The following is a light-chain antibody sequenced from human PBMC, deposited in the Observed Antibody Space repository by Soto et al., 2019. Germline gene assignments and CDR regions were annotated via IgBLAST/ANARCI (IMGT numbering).Light chain of an antibody. CDR2: GAS. Sequence: EIVLTQSPDTLSLSPGEGVTLSCRASQTVTSDYLAWYQQKPGQPPRLLIYGASIGAAGLPDRFSGSGSGTEFTLTISRLEPEDFAVYYCQQYGGAPYTFGPGTDLKSK. V-gene: IGKV3-20*01. CDR3: QQYGGAPYT. CDR1: QTVTSDY. J-gene: IGKJ2*01.